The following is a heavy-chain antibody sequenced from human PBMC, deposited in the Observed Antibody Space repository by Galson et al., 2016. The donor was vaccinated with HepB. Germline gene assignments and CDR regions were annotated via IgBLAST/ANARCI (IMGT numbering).Heavy chain of an antibody. CDR2: ISYDGRKI. Sequence: SLRLSCAASGFTFTSRAMHWVRQAPGKGLEWVAVISYDGRKIFYADSVRGRFSISRDNSKNTLFLQMNSLRAEDTAVYYCTKTGSGWYFDYWGQGTLVTVYS. D-gene: IGHD6-19*01. J-gene: IGHJ4*02. CDR1: GFTFTSRA. V-gene: IGHV3-30-3*02. CDR3: TKTGSGWYFDY.